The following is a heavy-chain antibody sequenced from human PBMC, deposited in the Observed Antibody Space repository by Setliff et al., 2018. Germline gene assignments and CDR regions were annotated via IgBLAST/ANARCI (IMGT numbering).Heavy chain of an antibody. V-gene: IGHV4-61*09. D-gene: IGHD3-3*01. Sequence: LSLTCTVSDDSISSRHYYWSWIRQPAGKGLEWLGQIYTSWSTNYNPSLKGRATLSIDASKRQFSLKLTSVTAVDTAVYYCARMSGFQYMDVWGKGTTVTVSS. CDR3: ARMSGFQYMDV. CDR1: DDSISSRHYY. CDR2: IYTSWST. J-gene: IGHJ6*03.